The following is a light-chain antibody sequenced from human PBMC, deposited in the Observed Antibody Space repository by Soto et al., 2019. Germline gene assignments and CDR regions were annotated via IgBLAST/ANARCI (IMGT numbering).Light chain of an antibody. CDR3: QQYYPNVA. CDR2: RAS. CDR1: HSVLYSANHENY. Sequence: LTESRDSLAFGRGERATINCKCIHSVLYSANHENYLAWYQQKPGQPPKXLIYRASTRESGVPDRFSGSGSGTDFTLTISSLTAQDVAVAYCQQYYPNVAVGPGTRLDIK. J-gene: IGKJ3*01. V-gene: IGKV4-1*01.